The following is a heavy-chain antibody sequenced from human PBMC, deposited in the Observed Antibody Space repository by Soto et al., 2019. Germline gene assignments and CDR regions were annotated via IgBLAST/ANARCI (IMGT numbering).Heavy chain of an antibody. D-gene: IGHD1-26*01. Sequence: ASVKVSCKASGYTFTSYYMHWVRQAPGQGLEWMGIINPSGGSTSYAQKFQGRVTMTRDTSTSTVYMGLSSLRSEDTAVYYWGRAEVVGATIYWFDPWGQGTLVTVS. V-gene: IGHV1-46*01. CDR3: GRAEVVGATIYWFDP. CDR1: GYTFTSYY. CDR2: INPSGGST. J-gene: IGHJ5*02.